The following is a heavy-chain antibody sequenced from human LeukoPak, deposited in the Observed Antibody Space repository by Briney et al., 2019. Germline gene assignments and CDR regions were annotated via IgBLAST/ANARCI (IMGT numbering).Heavy chain of an antibody. CDR2: ISVGDNP. J-gene: IGHJ3*02. D-gene: IGHD3-16*02. CDR1: GFTGSSSY. CDR3: ARGPCSLGAFDI. V-gene: IGHV3-53*01. Sequence: GGSLRHSCEASGFTGSSSYMSSVRETPGKRLEKVSVISVGDNPYYADSVKGRLTISRDNSKNTLYLQMNSLRAEDTAVNYCARGPCSLGAFDIWGQGKRVTVSS.